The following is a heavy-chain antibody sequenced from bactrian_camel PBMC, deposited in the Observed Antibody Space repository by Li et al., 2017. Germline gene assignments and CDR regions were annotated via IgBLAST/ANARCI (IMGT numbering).Heavy chain of an antibody. CDR2: VSRGLGRA. D-gene: IGHD2*01. CDR1: GFAFSAYD. CDR3: AVELYTDRRYRSLLPGNGYFAV. V-gene: IGHV3S40*01. Sequence: VQLVESGGGLVQPGGSLKLSCVASGFAFSAYDMTWVRQAPGKGLEWVSAVSRGLGRAFYADYVKGRFTVSSDNAKNTVYLQMNSLRPEDTAMYYCAVELYTDRRYRSLLPGNGYFAVWGQGTQVTVS. J-gene: IGHJ6*01.